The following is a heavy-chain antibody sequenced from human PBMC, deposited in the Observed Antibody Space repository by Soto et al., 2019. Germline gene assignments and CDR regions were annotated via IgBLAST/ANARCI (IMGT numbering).Heavy chain of an antibody. D-gene: IGHD1-1*01. Sequence: VQLLASGGGLVQPGGSLRLCCVVSGFTFTNYGVTWVRQAPGKGLQWVSGFSGGSGTTHYRDSVKGRFTISRDDSKSTVYLQMNSLGVDDTAVYYCVKWNGYGDYWGQGTLVTVSS. CDR2: FSGGSGTT. J-gene: IGHJ4*02. CDR3: VKWNGYGDY. V-gene: IGHV3-23*01. CDR1: GFTFTNYG.